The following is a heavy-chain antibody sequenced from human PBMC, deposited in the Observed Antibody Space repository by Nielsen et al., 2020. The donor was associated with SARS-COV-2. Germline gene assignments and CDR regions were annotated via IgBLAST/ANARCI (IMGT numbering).Heavy chain of an antibody. D-gene: IGHD6-6*01. CDR1: GYSFTSYW. Sequence: GESLMISCKGSGYSFTSYWIGWVRQMPGKVLEWSGIIYPGDSDTRYSPSLHGQVTISADKSISTAYLQWSSLKASDTAMYYCARDGSSSSGVGYYYMDVWGKGTTVTVSS. CDR2: IYPGDSDT. V-gene: IGHV5-51*01. CDR3: ARDGSSSSGVGYYYMDV. J-gene: IGHJ6*03.